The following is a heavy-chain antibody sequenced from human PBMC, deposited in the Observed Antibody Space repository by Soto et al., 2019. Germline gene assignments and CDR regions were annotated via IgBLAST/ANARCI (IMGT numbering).Heavy chain of an antibody. CDR1: GFTFSSYS. CDR3: AREQYCSGGSCYHTEAEYFQH. V-gene: IGHV3-48*01. CDR2: ISSSSSTI. J-gene: IGHJ1*01. D-gene: IGHD2-15*01. Sequence: EVQLVESGGGLVQPGGSLRLSCAASGFTFSSYSMNWVRQAPGKGLEWVSYISSSSSTIYYADSMKGRFTISRDNAKNSLYLQMNSLRAEDTAVYYCAREQYCSGGSCYHTEAEYFQHWGQGTLVTVSS.